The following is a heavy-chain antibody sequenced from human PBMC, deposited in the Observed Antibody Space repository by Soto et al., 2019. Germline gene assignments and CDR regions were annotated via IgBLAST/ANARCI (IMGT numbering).Heavy chain of an antibody. CDR1: GFTFSSYG. J-gene: IGHJ6*02. D-gene: IGHD3-9*01. V-gene: IGHV3-30*18. CDR3: AKEGGGGYYDILTGYYNNGMDV. Sequence: QVQLVESGGGVVQPGRSLRLSCAASGFTFSSYGMHWVRQAPGKGLEWVAVISYDGSNKYYADSVKGRLTISRDNSKNTLYLQMNSLRAEDTAVYYCAKEGGGGYYDILTGYYNNGMDVWGQGTTVTVSS. CDR2: ISYDGSNK.